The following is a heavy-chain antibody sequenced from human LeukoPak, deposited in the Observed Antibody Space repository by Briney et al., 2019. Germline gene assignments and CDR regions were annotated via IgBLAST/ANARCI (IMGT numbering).Heavy chain of an antibody. J-gene: IGHJ6*03. CDR2: INHSGST. CDR1: GGSFSGHF. CDR3: ARNTCSGGSCYLPLYQYFMDV. Sequence: PSETLSLTCAVYGGSFSGHFWSWIRQPPGKGLEWIGEINHSGSTNYNPSLKSRLTISVDTPKNQFSLRLSSVTAADTAVYYCARNTCSGGSCYLPLYQYFMDVWGEGTTVTVSS. V-gene: IGHV4-34*01. D-gene: IGHD2-15*01.